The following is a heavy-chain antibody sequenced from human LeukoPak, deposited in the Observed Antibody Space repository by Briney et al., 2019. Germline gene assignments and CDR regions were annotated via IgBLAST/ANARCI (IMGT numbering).Heavy chain of an antibody. D-gene: IGHD6-19*01. J-gene: IGHJ4*02. CDR2: ISSSSSTI. Sequence: GGSLRLSCAASGFTFSSYSMNWVRQAPGKGLEWVSYISSSSSTIYYADSVKGRFTISRDNAKNSLYLQMNSLRAEDTAVYYCARDPSAGIAVAATLNYWGQGTLVTVSS. CDR3: ARDPSAGIAVAATLNY. CDR1: GFTFSSYS. V-gene: IGHV3-48*01.